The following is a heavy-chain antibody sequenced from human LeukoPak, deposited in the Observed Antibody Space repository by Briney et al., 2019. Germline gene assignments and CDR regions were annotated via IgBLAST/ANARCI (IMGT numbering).Heavy chain of an antibody. Sequence: SETLSLTCSVSGGSISGSTSYWGWIRQPPGEGLEWIGNIFHRGTTYHNPSLQRRVTFSVDTSKNLFSMNLTSVTVANTAVYYCARHGDRLRFAMDVWGQGTTVTVSS. CDR3: ARHGDRLRFAMDV. V-gene: IGHV4-39*01. CDR1: GGSISGSTSY. D-gene: IGHD2-21*02. CDR2: IFHRGTT. J-gene: IGHJ6*02.